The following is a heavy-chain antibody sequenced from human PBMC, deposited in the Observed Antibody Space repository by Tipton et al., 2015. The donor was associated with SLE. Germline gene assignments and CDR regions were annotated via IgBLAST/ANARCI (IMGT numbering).Heavy chain of an antibody. D-gene: IGHD2-15*01. CDR2: IYYSGST. CDR3: ASSSGGSSINWFDP. V-gene: IGHV4-59*12. CDR1: GGSISSYY. Sequence: TLSLTCTVSGGSISSYYWSWIRQPPGKGLEWIGYIYYSGSTNYNPSLKSRVTISVDTSKNQFSLKLTSVTAADTAVYYCASSSGGSSINWFDPWGQGTLVTVSS. J-gene: IGHJ5*02.